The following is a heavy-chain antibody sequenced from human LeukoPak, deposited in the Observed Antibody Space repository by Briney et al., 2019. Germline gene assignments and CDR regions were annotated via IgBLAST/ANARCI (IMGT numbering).Heavy chain of an antibody. V-gene: IGHV3-74*01. Sequence: GGSLRLSCAASGFTFSSYWMHWVRQAPGKGLVWVSRIKSDGSSTIYADSVKGRFTIYRDNAKNTLYLQMNSLRSEDTAVYYCARVGCSSTSCYNDYYYYMDVWGKGTTVTVSS. CDR2: IKSDGSST. J-gene: IGHJ6*03. D-gene: IGHD2-2*02. CDR3: ARVGCSSTSCYNDYYYYMDV. CDR1: GFTFSSYW.